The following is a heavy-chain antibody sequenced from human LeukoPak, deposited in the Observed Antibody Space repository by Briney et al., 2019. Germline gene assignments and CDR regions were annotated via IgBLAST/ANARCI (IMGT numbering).Heavy chain of an antibody. V-gene: IGHV3-30-3*01. D-gene: IGHD1-26*01. Sequence: PGGSLRLSCAASGFTFSSYAMHWVRQAPGKGLEWVAVISYDGSNKYYADSVKGRFTISRDNSKNTLYLQMNSLRAEDTAVYYCARDKGGATGDYWGQGTLVTVSS. CDR2: ISYDGSNK. J-gene: IGHJ4*02. CDR3: ARDKGGATGDY. CDR1: GFTFSSYA.